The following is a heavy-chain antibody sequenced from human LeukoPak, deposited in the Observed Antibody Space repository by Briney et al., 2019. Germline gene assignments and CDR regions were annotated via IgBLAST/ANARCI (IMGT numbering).Heavy chain of an antibody. CDR1: GGSISSSSYY. J-gene: IGHJ4*02. D-gene: IGHD6-19*01. CDR3: ARGGGWSGWTPTAFDY. V-gene: IGHV4-39*07. CDR2: IYYSGST. Sequence: SETLSLTCTVSGGSISSSSYYWGWIRQPPGKGLEWIGSIYYSGSTYYNSSLKSRVTMSVDTSKNQFSLKLSSVTAADTAVYYCARGGGWSGWTPTAFDYWGQGTLVTVSS.